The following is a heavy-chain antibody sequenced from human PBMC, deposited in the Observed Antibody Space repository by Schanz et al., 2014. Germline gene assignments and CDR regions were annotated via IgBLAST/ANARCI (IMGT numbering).Heavy chain of an antibody. CDR1: GFTFSSHW. CDR2: ISSSSSTR. Sequence: EVQLVQSGGGLVQPGGSLRLSCAASGFTFSSHWMHWVRQAPGKGLEWVSYISSSSSTRYYADSVKGRFTISRDNSKNSLYLQMNSLRAEDTAVYYCARIGGSVFDYWAQGTLVTVSS. CDR3: ARIGGSVFDY. D-gene: IGHD3-10*01. V-gene: IGHV3-48*04. J-gene: IGHJ4*02.